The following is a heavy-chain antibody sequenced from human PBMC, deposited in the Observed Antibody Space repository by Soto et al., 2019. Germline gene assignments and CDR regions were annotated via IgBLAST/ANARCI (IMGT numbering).Heavy chain of an antibody. Sequence: QITLKESGPTLVKPTQTLTLTCTFSGFSLSTSGVGVGWIRQPPGKALEWLALIYWDDDKRYSPSLKSRLTITKDTSKNQVVLTMTNMDPVDTATYYCAHRSITIFEVAQGYDAFDIWGQGTMVTVSS. V-gene: IGHV2-5*02. D-gene: IGHD3-3*01. CDR3: AHRSITIFEVAQGYDAFDI. CDR1: GFSLSTSGVG. J-gene: IGHJ3*02. CDR2: IYWDDDK.